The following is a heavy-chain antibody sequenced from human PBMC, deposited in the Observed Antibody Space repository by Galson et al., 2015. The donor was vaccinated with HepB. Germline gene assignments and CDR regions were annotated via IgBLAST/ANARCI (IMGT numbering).Heavy chain of an antibody. CDR1: GFTFSSYG. Sequence: SLRLSCAASGFTFSSYGMHWVRQAPGKGLEWVAVIWYDGSNKYYADSVKGRFTISRDNSKNTLYLQMNSLRAEDTAVYYCARDRAYSSGWQGGDYWGQGTLVTVSS. CDR2: IWYDGSNK. V-gene: IGHV3-33*01. J-gene: IGHJ4*02. CDR3: ARDRAYSSGWQGGDY. D-gene: IGHD6-19*01.